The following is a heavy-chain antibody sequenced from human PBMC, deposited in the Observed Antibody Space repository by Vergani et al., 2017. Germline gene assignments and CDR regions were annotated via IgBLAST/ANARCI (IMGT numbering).Heavy chain of an antibody. CDR2: IYSGGST. D-gene: IGHD6-19*01. CDR1: GFTVSSNY. CDR3: ARDGVAVAGTNWFDP. V-gene: IGHV3-53*01. J-gene: IGHJ5*02. Sequence: EVQLVESGGGLIQPGGPLRLSCAASGFTVSSNYMSWVRQAPGKGLEWVSVIYSGGSTYYADSVKGRFTISRDNSKNTLYLQMNSLRAEDTAVYYCARDGVAVAGTNWFDPWGQGTLVTVSS.